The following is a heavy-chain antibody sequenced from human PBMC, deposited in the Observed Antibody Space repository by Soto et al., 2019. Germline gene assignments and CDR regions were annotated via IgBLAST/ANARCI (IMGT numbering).Heavy chain of an antibody. CDR3: VRGYCTTTPCSGDFQH. Sequence: ASVKVSCKASGYKFTTYFIHWVRQAPGQGLEWMGMIHPSGDTGYGQKFRGRVTMTIDTSTTTAYMELRNLTSEDTAIYFSVRGYCTTTPCSGDFQHWGQGTLVTVPQ. J-gene: IGHJ1*01. V-gene: IGHV1-46*01. D-gene: IGHD2-8*01. CDR2: IHPSGDT. CDR1: GYKFTTYF.